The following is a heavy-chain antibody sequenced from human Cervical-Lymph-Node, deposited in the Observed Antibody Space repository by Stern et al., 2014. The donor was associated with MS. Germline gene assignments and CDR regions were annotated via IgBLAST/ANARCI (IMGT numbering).Heavy chain of an antibody. CDR3: ARMDAFDI. CDR2: ISYDGSNK. CDR1: GFTFSSYA. Sequence: DQLVESGGGVVQPGRSLRLSCAASGFTFSSYAMHWVRQAPGKGLEWVAVISYDGSNKYYADSVKGRFTISRDNSKNTLYLQMNSLRAEDTAVYYCARMDAFDIWGQGTMVTVSS. J-gene: IGHJ3*02. V-gene: IGHV3-30*01.